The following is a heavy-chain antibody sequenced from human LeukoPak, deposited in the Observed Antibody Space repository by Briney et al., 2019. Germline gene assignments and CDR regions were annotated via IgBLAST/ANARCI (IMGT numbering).Heavy chain of an antibody. Sequence: GGSLRLSCAASGFTVSSNYMSWVRQAPGKGLEWVSVIYSGGSTYYADSVKGRFTISRDNSKNTLYLQMNSLRADDTAVYYCARESISYYYYYMDVWGKGTTVTVSS. CDR1: GFTVSSNY. D-gene: IGHD3-9*01. CDR2: IYSGGST. V-gene: IGHV3-53*01. CDR3: ARESISYYYYYMDV. J-gene: IGHJ6*03.